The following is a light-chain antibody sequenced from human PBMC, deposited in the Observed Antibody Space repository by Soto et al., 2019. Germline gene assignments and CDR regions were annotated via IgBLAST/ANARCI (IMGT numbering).Light chain of an antibody. J-gene: IGKJ1*01. Sequence: EIVMTQSPATLSVSPGERATLSCRASQSVHINLAWYQQKPGQAPRLLIYGASTRATGIPARFSGSGSGPEFTLTISSLQSEDFAVYYCQQYNNWPRTFGKGTKVEIK. CDR3: QQYNNWPRT. CDR2: GAS. V-gene: IGKV3-15*01. CDR1: QSVHIN.